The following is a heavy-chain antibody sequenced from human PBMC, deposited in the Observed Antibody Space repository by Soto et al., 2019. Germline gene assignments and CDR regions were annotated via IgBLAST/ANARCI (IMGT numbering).Heavy chain of an antibody. CDR2: IYYSGST. D-gene: IGHD1-26*01. CDR1: GGSISSGGYY. V-gene: IGHV4-31*03. CDR3: ARSIVGATKDPYYFDY. Sequence: SETLSLTCTVSGGSISSGGYYWSWIRQHPGKGLEWIGYIYYSGSTYYNPSLKSRVTISVDTSKNQFSLKLSSVTAADTAVYYCARSIVGATKDPYYFDYWGQGTLVTVSS. J-gene: IGHJ4*02.